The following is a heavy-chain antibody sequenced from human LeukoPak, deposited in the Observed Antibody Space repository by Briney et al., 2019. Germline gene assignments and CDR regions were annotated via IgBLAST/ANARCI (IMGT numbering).Heavy chain of an antibody. Sequence: GGSLRLSCAASGFSSRDHYLSWIRQAPGKGLKWLASVSSTGTTISYADSVKGRFTISRDDAKNSLFLQMTSLRGEDTALYYCARARFGEPYDAYVWRQGTMVTVSS. CDR2: VSSTGTTI. CDR1: GFSSRDHY. V-gene: IGHV3-11*01. J-gene: IGHJ3*01. CDR3: ARARFGEPYDAYV. D-gene: IGHD3-10*01.